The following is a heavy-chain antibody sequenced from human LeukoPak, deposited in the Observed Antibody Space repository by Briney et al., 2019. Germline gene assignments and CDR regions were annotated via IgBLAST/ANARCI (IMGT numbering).Heavy chain of an antibody. Sequence: ASVKVSCKAVGYTFTSYGITWVRQAPGQGLEWMGWISAYNGNTNYAQKLQGRVTMTTDTSTSTAYMELRSLRSDDTAVYFCARGDIVVVTTDYRGQGTLVTVSS. CDR1: GYTFTSYG. D-gene: IGHD2-2*01. V-gene: IGHV1-18*01. CDR3: ARGDIVVVTTDY. J-gene: IGHJ4*02. CDR2: ISAYNGNT.